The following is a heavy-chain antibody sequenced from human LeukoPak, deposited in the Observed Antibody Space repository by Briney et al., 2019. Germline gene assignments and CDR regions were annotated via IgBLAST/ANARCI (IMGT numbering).Heavy chain of an antibody. V-gene: IGHV1-18*01. CDR3: ARAAPRESSSWLFDY. D-gene: IGHD6-13*01. CDR1: GYTLTSYG. Sequence: ASVKVSCKASGYTLTSYGISWVRQAPGQGLEWMGWISAYNGNTNYAQKLQGRVTMTTDTSTSTAYMELRSLRSDDTAVYYCARAAPRESSSWLFDYWGQGTLVTVSS. J-gene: IGHJ4*02. CDR2: ISAYNGNT.